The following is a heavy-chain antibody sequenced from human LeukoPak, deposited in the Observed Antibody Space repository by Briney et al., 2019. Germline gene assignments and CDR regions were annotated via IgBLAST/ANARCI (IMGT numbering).Heavy chain of an antibody. CDR1: GGSISSYY. CDR3: ARAGTATFDY. Sequence: ASETLSLTCTVSGGSISSYYWSWIRQPPGKGLEWIGYIYYSGSTNYNPSLKSRVTISVDTSKNQFSLKLSSVTAADTAVYYCARAGTATFDYWGQGTLVTVSS. V-gene: IGHV4-59*01. D-gene: IGHD5-18*01. CDR2: IYYSGST. J-gene: IGHJ4*02.